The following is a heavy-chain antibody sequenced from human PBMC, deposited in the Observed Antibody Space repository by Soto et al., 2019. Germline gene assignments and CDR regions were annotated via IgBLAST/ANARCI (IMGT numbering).Heavy chain of an antibody. CDR3: ARDFTPYGGNPIDDAFDI. CDR2: IYSGGST. Sequence: GGSLRLSCAASGFTVSSNYMSWVRQAPGKGLEWVSVIYSGGSTYYADSVKGRFTISRDNSKNTLYLQMNSLRAEDTAVYYCARDFTPYGGNPIDDAFDIWGQGTMVTVSS. J-gene: IGHJ3*02. D-gene: IGHD4-17*01. V-gene: IGHV3-66*01. CDR1: GFTVSSNY.